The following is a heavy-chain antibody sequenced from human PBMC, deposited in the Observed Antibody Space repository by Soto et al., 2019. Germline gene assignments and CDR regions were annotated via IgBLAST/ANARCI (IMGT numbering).Heavy chain of an antibody. J-gene: IGHJ5*02. CDR1: GCSISIGDYY. V-gene: IGHV4-30-4*01. D-gene: IGHD3-10*01. Sequence: QVQLQESGPGLVKPSQTLSLTCTVSGCSISIGDYYCSWIRQPPGKVLEWIGYIYYSVSTYDNPCLKRRDTISVDTSKNQFSLKLSSVSAADQAVYYWARSVLQLDRWGQGTLVTVSS. CDR2: IYYSVST. CDR3: ARSVLQLDR.